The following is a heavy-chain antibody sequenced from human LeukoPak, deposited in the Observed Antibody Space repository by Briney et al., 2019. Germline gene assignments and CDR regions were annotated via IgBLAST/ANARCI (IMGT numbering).Heavy chain of an antibody. J-gene: IGHJ4*02. V-gene: IGHV1-69*05. D-gene: IGHD3-22*01. Sequence: SVKVCCKASGGTFSSHAISWVRQAPGQGLEWMGGIIPIFGTANYAQKFQGRVTITTDESTSTAYMELSSLRSEDTAVYYCARDAYYYDSSGYYTGLPSDYWGQGTLVTVSS. CDR3: ARDAYYYDSSGYYTGLPSDY. CDR1: GGTFSSHA. CDR2: IIPIFGTA.